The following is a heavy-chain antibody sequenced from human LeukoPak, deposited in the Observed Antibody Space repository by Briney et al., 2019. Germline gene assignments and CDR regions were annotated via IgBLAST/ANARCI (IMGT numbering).Heavy chain of an antibody. CDR3: ARRPDGSGSYYHAH. CDR1: GYTFTSYG. Sequence: GASVKVSCKASGYTFTSYGISWVRQAPGQGLEWMGWISAYNGNTNYAQKLQGRVTMATDTSTSTAYMELRSLRSDDTAVYYCARRPDGSGSYYHAHWGQGTLVTVSS. J-gene: IGHJ4*02. D-gene: IGHD3-10*01. CDR2: ISAYNGNT. V-gene: IGHV1-18*01.